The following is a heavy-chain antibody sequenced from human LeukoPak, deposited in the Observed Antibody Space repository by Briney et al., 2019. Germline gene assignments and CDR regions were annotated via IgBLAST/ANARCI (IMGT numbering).Heavy chain of an antibody. CDR3: ARVEWELLAPPSSGWAFDI. CDR2: VSGSSSHT. D-gene: IGHD1-26*01. Sequence: ASVKVSCKASGYTFTTFGISWVRQAPGQGLEWMGWVSGSSSHTNYARQLQGRVIMTTDTSTTTAYMELSRLRSDDTAVYYCARVEWELLAPPSSGWAFDIWGQGTMVTVSS. CDR1: GYTFTTFG. V-gene: IGHV1-18*01. J-gene: IGHJ3*02.